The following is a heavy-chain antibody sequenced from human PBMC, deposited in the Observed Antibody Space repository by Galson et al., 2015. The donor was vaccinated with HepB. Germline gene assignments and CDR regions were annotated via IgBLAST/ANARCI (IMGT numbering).Heavy chain of an antibody. J-gene: IGHJ6*02. CDR2: ISSSSTYI. CDR1: GFTFSSYI. CDR3: ARDGSIGSTSYGMDV. D-gene: IGHD2-2*01. V-gene: IGHV3-21*01. Sequence: SLRLSCAAPGFTFSSYIMNWVRQAPGKGLEWVLSISSSSTYIYYADSVKGRFTISRDNAKNSLFLQMNSLRAEDTAVYYCARDGSIGSTSYGMDVWGQGTTVTVSS.